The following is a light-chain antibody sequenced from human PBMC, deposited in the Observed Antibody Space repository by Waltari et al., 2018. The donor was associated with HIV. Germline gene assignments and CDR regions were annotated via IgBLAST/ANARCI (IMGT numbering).Light chain of an antibody. CDR2: DNK. CDR1: TSHIGNDY. Sequence: QSVLTQPPSVSAAPGHKVTISCSGSTSHIGNDYVSWYQHVPGAAPRLLIYDNKKRPSGIPDRCSGSRSGTSATLGITGLQTGDEAHYYCGTWDRSLSAAVFGGGTKLTVL. CDR3: GTWDRSLSAAV. J-gene: IGLJ3*02. V-gene: IGLV1-51*01.